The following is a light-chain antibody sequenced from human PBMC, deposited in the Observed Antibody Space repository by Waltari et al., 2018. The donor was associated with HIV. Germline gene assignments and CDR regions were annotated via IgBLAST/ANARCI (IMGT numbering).Light chain of an antibody. CDR2: EVS. CDR3: SSYTSSNTFVV. V-gene: IGLV2-18*02. CDR1: SSHVGNYTR. Sequence: QSALTQPPSVSGSPGQSVPISCTGTSSHVGNYTRVSWYQQPPGSAPKLMIYEVSNRPSGVPRRFSGSKSGNTASLTISGLQAEDEADYYCSSYTSSNTFVVFGGGTKLTVL. J-gene: IGLJ2*01.